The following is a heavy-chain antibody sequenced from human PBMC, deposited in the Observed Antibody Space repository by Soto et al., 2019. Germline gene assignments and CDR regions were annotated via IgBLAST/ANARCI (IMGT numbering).Heavy chain of an antibody. CDR2: ISYDGSNK. CDR1: GFTFSSYA. Sequence: QVQLVESGGGVVQPGRSLRLSCAASGFTFSSYAMHWVHQAPGKGLEWVAVISYDGSNKYYADSVKGRFTISRDNSKNTLYLQMNSLRAEDTAVYYCAREFDDILTGYDFDYWGQGTLVTVSS. CDR3: AREFDDILTGYDFDY. D-gene: IGHD3-9*01. J-gene: IGHJ4*02. V-gene: IGHV3-30-3*01.